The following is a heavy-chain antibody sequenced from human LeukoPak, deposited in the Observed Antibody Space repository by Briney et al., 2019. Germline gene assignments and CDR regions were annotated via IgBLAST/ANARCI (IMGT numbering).Heavy chain of an antibody. D-gene: IGHD3-22*01. CDR1: GYTFTSYG. Sequence: ASVKISCKASGYTFTSYGISWVRQAPGQGLEWMGWISAYNGNTNYAQKLQGRVTMTTDTSTSTAYMELRSLRSDDTAVYYCARGLGPYYYDSSGYYGAFDIWGQGTMVTVSS. J-gene: IGHJ3*02. V-gene: IGHV1-18*01. CDR2: ISAYNGNT. CDR3: ARGLGPYYYDSSGYYGAFDI.